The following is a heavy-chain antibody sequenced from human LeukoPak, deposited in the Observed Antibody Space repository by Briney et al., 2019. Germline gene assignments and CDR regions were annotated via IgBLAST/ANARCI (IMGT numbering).Heavy chain of an antibody. J-gene: IGHJ5*02. CDR3: AREMDTAMVKSYNWFDP. D-gene: IGHD5-18*01. Sequence: SETLSLTCTVSGGSISSYYWSWIRQPPGKGLEWIGYIYYSGSTNYNPSLKSRVTISVDTSKNQFSLKLSSVTAADTAVYYCAREMDTAMVKSYNWFDPWGQGTLVTVSS. CDR2: IYYSGST. V-gene: IGHV4-59*01. CDR1: GGSISSYY.